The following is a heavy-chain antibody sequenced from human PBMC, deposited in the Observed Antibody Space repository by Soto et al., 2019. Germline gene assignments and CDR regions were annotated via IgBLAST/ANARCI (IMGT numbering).Heavy chain of an antibody. CDR3: ARTRTYRSSWFGRADFYYYGMDV. J-gene: IGHJ6*02. CDR2: IYHSGST. D-gene: IGHD6-13*01. Sequence: PWESMSLTGAASSYSISSGYYWGWIRQPPGKGVEWIGSIYHSGSTYDNPSLKSRVTISVDTSTNQFSLKLSSVTAADTAVYYCARTRTYRSSWFGRADFYYYGMDVWGQGTTVTVSS. V-gene: IGHV4-38-2*01. CDR1: SYSISSGYY.